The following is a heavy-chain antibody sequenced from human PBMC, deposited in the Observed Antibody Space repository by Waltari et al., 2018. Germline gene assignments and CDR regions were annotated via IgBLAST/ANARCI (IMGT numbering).Heavy chain of an antibody. D-gene: IGHD6-19*01. CDR3: ARAVSGWARFDY. J-gene: IGHJ4*02. V-gene: IGHV1-2*02. CDR2: INPNRGGT. Sequence: QVQLVQSGAEVKKPGASVKVSCKASGYTFTGYYMHWVRQAPGQGLEWMGWINPNRGGTNYAQKFQGRVTMTRDTSISTAYMELSRLRSDDTAVYYCARAVSGWARFDYWGQGTLVTVSS. CDR1: GYTFTGYY.